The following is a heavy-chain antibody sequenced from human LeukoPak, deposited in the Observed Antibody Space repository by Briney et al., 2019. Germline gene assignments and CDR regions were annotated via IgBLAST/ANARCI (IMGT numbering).Heavy chain of an antibody. CDR1: RLTFSSYT. D-gene: IGHD6-6*01. Sequence: GGSLRLSCAASRLTFSSYTIHWVRQAPGKGLQWVSSISTSSIYIYYADSVKGRFTISRDNAKNSLYLQMNSLRAEDTAVYYCVRQLVSWGQGTLVTVSS. J-gene: IGHJ5*02. V-gene: IGHV3-21*01. CDR3: VRQLVS. CDR2: ISTSSIYI.